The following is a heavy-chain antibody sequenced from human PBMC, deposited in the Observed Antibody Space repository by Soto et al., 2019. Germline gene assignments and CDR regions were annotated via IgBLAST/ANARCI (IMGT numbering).Heavy chain of an antibody. D-gene: IGHD3-22*01. Sequence: GGSLRLSCAASGFTFSSYAMSWVRQAPGKGLEWVSAISGSGGSTYYADSVKGRFTISRDNSKNTLYLQMNSLRAEDTAVYYCAKDRSLTPLEPYYYDSSGPKPWGYFDDWGQGTLVTVSS. CDR2: ISGSGGST. J-gene: IGHJ4*02. V-gene: IGHV3-23*01. CDR1: GFTFSSYA. CDR3: AKDRSLTPLEPYYYDSSGPKPWGYFDD.